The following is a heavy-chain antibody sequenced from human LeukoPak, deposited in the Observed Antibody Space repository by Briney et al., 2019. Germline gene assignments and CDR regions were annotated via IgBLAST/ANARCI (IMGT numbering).Heavy chain of an antibody. D-gene: IGHD2/OR15-2a*01. V-gene: IGHV4-59*01. Sequence: LSLTCTVSGGSISGYYWSWTRQPPGKGLEWIGYIYYSGSTSYNPSLRGRVTISVDTSKNQFSLKLSSVTAADTAVYYCARVSSEYYYYMDVWGKGTTVTVSS. CDR3: ARVSSEYYYYMDV. CDR2: IYYSGST. J-gene: IGHJ6*03. CDR1: GGSISGYY.